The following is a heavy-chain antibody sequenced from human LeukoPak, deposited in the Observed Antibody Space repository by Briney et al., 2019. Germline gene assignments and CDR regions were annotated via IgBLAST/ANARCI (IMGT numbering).Heavy chain of an antibody. CDR2: IYSGGST. J-gene: IGHJ4*02. D-gene: IGHD3-22*01. V-gene: IGHV3-53*04. Sequence: GGSLRLSCAASGFTVSSNYMSWVRQAPGKGLEWVSVIYSGGSTYYADSVKGRFTISRHNSKNTLYLQMNSLRAEDTAVYYCARLAGFDYYDSSGYYYDYWGQGTLVTVSS. CDR3: ARLAGFDYYDSSGYYYDY. CDR1: GFTVSSNY.